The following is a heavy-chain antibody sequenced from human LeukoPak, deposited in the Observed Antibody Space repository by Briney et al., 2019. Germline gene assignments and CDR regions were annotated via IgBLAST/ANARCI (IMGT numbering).Heavy chain of an antibody. CDR2: IYHSEGT. D-gene: IGHD3-3*01. CDR3: ARIRFLEWLLPAQYYYYMDV. CDR1: GYSISSGYY. Sequence: SETLSLTCAVSGYSISSGYYWGWIRQPPGKGLEWIGSIYHSEGTYYNPSLKSRVTISVDTSKNQFSLKLSSVTAADTAVYYCARIRFLEWLLPAQYYYYMDVWGKGTTVTVSS. J-gene: IGHJ6*03. V-gene: IGHV4-38-2*01.